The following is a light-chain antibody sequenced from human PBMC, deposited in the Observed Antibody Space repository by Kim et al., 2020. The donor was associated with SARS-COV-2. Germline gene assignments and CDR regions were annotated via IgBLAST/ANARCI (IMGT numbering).Light chain of an antibody. Sequence: PGERATLSCRAGQSVSSIDIAWYQKKTGQATMLLIYGASSRATGMPDRFSGGGSGTEFTLTISRLEPEEFAVYYCKQYGSSAGYTFGQGTRLEIQ. J-gene: IGKJ2*01. V-gene: IGKV3-20*01. CDR3: KQYGSSAGYT. CDR1: QSVSSID. CDR2: GAS.